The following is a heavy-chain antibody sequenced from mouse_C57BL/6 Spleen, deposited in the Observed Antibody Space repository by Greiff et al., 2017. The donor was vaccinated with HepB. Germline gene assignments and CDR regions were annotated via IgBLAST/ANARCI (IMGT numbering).Heavy chain of an antibody. CDR2: IDPSDSYT. V-gene: IGHV1-69*01. Sequence: QVQLKQPGAELVMPGASVKLSCKASGYTFTSYWMHWVKQRPGQGLEWIGEIDPSDSYTNYNQKFKGKSTLTVDKSSSTAYMQRSSLTSEDSAVYYWARRGDGGAMDYWGQGTSVTVSS. CDR3: ARRGDGGAMDY. J-gene: IGHJ4*01. D-gene: IGHD3-3*01. CDR1: GYTFTSYW.